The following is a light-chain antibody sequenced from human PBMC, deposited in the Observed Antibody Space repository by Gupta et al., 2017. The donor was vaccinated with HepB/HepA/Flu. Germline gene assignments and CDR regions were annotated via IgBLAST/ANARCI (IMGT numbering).Light chain of an antibody. CDR3: QQDTDWPIA. CDR2: GAS. J-gene: IGKJ5*01. CDR1: QSVSSN. V-gene: IGKV3-15*01. Sequence: IVMTQSPATLSVSPGERATLSCRASQSVSSNLAWYQHKPGQAPRLLIYGASTRATGVPARFSGSGSGTEFTLSITSLQSEDFAFYSCQQDTDWPIAFGQGTQLEIK.